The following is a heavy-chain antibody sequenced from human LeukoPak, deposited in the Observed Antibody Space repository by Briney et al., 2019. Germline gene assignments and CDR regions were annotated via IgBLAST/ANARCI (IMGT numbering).Heavy chain of an antibody. Sequence: ASVKVSCKASGGTFSSYAISWVRQAPGQGLEWMGWINPNSGGTNYAQKFQGRVTMTRDTSISTAYMELSRLRSDDTAVYYCARGVYDSSGYYLDYYYMDVWGKGTTVTVSS. V-gene: IGHV1-2*02. J-gene: IGHJ6*03. CDR2: INPNSGGT. CDR1: GGTFSSYA. CDR3: ARGVYDSSGYYLDYYYMDV. D-gene: IGHD3-22*01.